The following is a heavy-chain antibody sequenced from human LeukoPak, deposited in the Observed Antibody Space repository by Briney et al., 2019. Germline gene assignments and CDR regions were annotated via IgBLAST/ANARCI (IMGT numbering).Heavy chain of an antibody. CDR2: IYGGGST. D-gene: IGHD3-16*02. CDR3: AKGANNYDYVWGSYRYDY. CDR1: GFTVSSNH. Sequence: GGSLRLSCAASGFTVSSNHMSWVRQAPGKGLEWVSVIYGGGSTYYADSVKGRFTISRDNSKNTLYLQMNSLRAEDTAVYYCAKGANNYDYVWGSYRYDYWGQGTLVTVSS. V-gene: IGHV3-53*01. J-gene: IGHJ4*02.